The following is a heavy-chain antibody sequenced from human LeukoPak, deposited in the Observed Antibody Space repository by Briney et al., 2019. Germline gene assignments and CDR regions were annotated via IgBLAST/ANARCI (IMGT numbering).Heavy chain of an antibody. Sequence: GGSLRLSCAASGFTVNSIYMSWVRQAPGQGLEWVSVIYSGGNTYYADSVQGRFTMSRDNPENTLYLQMNSLRAEDTAVYYCARAHDRGYYYGFDYWGQGTLVTVSS. J-gene: IGHJ4*02. V-gene: IGHV3-66*01. CDR1: GFTVNSIY. CDR3: ARAHDRGYYYGFDY. CDR2: IYSGGNT. D-gene: IGHD3-22*01.